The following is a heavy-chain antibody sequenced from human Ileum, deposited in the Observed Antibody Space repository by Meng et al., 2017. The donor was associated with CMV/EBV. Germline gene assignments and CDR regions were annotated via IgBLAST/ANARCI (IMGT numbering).Heavy chain of an antibody. CDR3: GGFTTNNGGF. J-gene: IGHJ4*02. CDR2: INYSGTI. D-gene: IGHD4-23*01. V-gene: IGHV4-34*01. CDR1: DASFRGYF. Sequence: SPTSDVIDASFRGYFLAWIHQPPGKGLEWIREINYSGTINYNPSLESRLTLSVHTSKTQVSLKLTSVTAADTAVYYCGGFTTNNGGFWGQGTLVTVSS.